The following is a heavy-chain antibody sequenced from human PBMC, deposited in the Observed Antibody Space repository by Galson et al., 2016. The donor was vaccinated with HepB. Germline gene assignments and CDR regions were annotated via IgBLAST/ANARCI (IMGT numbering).Heavy chain of an antibody. CDR1: GFTFSTYW. CDR2: IKQDGSEK. CDR3: AKDYAVAARPPDY. V-gene: IGHV3-7*01. Sequence: SLRLSCAASGFTFSTYWMSWVRRAPGKGLEWVANIKQDGSEKYYVDSVKGRFTVSRDNAKSSLYLQMNNLRPEDTAVYYCAKDYAVAARPPDYWGQGTLVTVSS. J-gene: IGHJ4*02. D-gene: IGHD6-6*01.